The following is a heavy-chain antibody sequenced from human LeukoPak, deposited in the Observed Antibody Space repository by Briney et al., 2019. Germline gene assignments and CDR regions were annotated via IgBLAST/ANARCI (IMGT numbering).Heavy chain of an antibody. CDR1: GFTFSNAW. CDR3: ATDFYDST. CDR2: IRSNSDGGTI. Sequence: GGSLRLSCATSGFTFSNAWMNWVRQAPGKGLEWVGRIRSNSDGGTIDYAAPVKGRFTLSREDSKTTLYLQMNSLQTEDTAVYYCATDFYDSTWGQGTLVTVSS. D-gene: IGHD3-22*01. J-gene: IGHJ5*02. V-gene: IGHV3-15*07.